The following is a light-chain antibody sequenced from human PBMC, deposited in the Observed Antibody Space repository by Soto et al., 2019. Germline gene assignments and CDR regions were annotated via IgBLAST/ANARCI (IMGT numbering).Light chain of an antibody. Sequence: DIVLTQSPGTLSLSTGEGATISCRASQSVSSNFFAWYQQRPGQAPRLLIYGASTRATDIPDRFSGSGSGTDFTLTIGRLEPEDFAVYYCQQYGSSPSTFGQGTRLEIK. CDR2: GAS. J-gene: IGKJ5*01. CDR3: QQYGSSPST. V-gene: IGKV3-20*01. CDR1: QSVSSNF.